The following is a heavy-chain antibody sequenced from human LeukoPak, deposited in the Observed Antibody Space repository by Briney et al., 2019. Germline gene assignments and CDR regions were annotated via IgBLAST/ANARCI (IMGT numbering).Heavy chain of an antibody. Sequence: ASVKVSCKASGYTFTSYGISWVRQAPGQGLEWMGWISAYNGNTNYAQKLQGRVTMTTDTSTTTAYMELRSLRSDDTAVYYCVRERSRNVDYEGGWGQGTLVTVSS. V-gene: IGHV1-18*04. D-gene: IGHD4/OR15-4a*01. CDR1: GYTFTSYG. J-gene: IGHJ4*02. CDR2: ISAYNGNT. CDR3: VRERSRNVDYEGG.